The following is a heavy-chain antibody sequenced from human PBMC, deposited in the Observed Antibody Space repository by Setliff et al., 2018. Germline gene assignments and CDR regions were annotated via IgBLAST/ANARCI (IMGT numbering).Heavy chain of an antibody. V-gene: IGHV1-69*05. D-gene: IGHD5-18*01. J-gene: IGHJ6*03. CDR2: TIAMFGTT. CDR3: VREGVDTRSSTDYRYYMDV. CDR1: GGTFSRYG. Sequence: SVKVSCKASGGTFSRYGISWVRQAPGQGLEWMGGTIAMFGTTNYARKFQGRVTIITDESTSTAYMQLSSPGSEDTAVYYCVREGVDTRSSTDYRYYMDVWGKGTTVTVSS.